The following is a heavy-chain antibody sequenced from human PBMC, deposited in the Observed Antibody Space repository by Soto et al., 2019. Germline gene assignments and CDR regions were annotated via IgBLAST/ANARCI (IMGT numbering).Heavy chain of an antibody. V-gene: IGHV3-49*03. CDR1: GFTFGNNA. Sequence: LRLSCTGSGFTFGNNAMTWFRQAPGKGLEWVGFIRSKNYGRTTEYAASVQGRFTISRDDSKGIAYLEMNSLTTDDTAVYYCSRPSYYYDSSGFEPGAFDIWGQGTMVTVSS. CDR3: SRPSYYYDSSGFEPGAFDI. CDR2: IRSKNYGRTT. J-gene: IGHJ3*02. D-gene: IGHD3-22*01.